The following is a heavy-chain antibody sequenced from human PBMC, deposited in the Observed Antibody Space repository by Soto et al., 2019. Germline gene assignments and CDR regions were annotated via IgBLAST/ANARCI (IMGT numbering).Heavy chain of an antibody. J-gene: IGHJ6*03. V-gene: IGHV1-8*01. D-gene: IGHD3-10*01. CDR3: ARVPRRFGEFKYCYMDV. Sequence: QVQLVQSGAEVKKPGASVKVSCKASGYTFTSYDINWVRQATGQGLEWMGWMNPNSGNTGYAQKFQGRVTMTRNTSISTAYMELSSLRSEDTAGYYCARVPRRFGEFKYCYMDVWGKGTTVTVSS. CDR2: MNPNSGNT. CDR1: GYTFTSYD.